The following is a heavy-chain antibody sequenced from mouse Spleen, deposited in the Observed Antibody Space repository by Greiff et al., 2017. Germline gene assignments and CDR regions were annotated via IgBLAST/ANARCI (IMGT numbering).Heavy chain of an antibody. CDR2: ISSGGGNT. CDR3: ARLTGDYAMDY. CDR1: GFTFSSYA. Sequence: EVQLVESGGGLVKLGGSLKLSCAASGFTFSSYAMSWVRQTPEKRLEWVATISSGGGNTYYPDSVKGRFTISRDNAKNTLYLQMSSLKSEDTAMYYCARLTGDYAMDYWGQGTSVTVSS. V-gene: IGHV5-9-3*01. J-gene: IGHJ4*01.